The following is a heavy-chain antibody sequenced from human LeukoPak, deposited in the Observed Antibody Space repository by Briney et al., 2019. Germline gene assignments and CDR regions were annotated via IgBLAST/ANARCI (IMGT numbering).Heavy chain of an antibody. D-gene: IGHD1-26*01. J-gene: IGHJ4*02. CDR2: INQDASTR. CDR1: GFTFSSYS. Sequence: PGGSLRLSCAASGFTFSSYSMNWVRQAPGKGLEWVANINQDASTRQYVDSVKGRFTISRDNAKNSLDLQMNSLRVEDTAVYYCARDQSGSLDYWGQGTLVTVSS. V-gene: IGHV3-7*01. CDR3: ARDQSGSLDY.